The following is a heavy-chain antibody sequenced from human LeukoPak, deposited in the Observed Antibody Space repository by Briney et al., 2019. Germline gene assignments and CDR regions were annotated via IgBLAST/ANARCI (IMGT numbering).Heavy chain of an antibody. D-gene: IGHD3-10*01. J-gene: IGHJ3*02. CDR1: GFTFSSYS. V-gene: IGHV3-21*01. CDR2: ISSSSSYI. CDR3: AREKYYRNAFDI. Sequence: GGSLRLSCAASGFTFSSYSMNWVRQAPGKGLEWVSSISSSSSYIYYADSVKGRFTISRDNSKNTLYLQMNSLRAEDTAVYYCAREKYYRNAFDIWGQGTMVTVSS.